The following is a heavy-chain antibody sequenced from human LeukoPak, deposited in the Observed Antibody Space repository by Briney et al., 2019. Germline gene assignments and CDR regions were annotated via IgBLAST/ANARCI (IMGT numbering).Heavy chain of an antibody. CDR1: GGSISSSNW. Sequence: SETLPLTCAVSGGSISSSNWWSWVRQPPGKGLEWIGEIYHSGSTNYNPSLKSRVTISVDKTKNQFSLKLSSVTAADTAVYYCARGGYYDSSGYTFDYWGQGTLVTVSS. CDR2: IYHSGST. D-gene: IGHD3-22*01. J-gene: IGHJ4*02. CDR3: ARGGYYDSSGYTFDY. V-gene: IGHV4-4*02.